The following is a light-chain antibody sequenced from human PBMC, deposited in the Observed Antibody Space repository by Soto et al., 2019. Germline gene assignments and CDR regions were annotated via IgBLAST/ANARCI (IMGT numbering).Light chain of an antibody. CDR2: AAS. J-gene: IGKJ1*01. CDR3: QQSYSSPQT. V-gene: IGKV1-39*01. CDR1: QSISRY. Sequence: DIQMTQSPSSLSASVGDRVTITCRASQSISRYLNWYQQKQGKAPKLLIYAASSLLGGVPSRFSGSGYGTDGTITISSLQPEDGAIYYGQQSYSSPQTFGQGTKVDIK.